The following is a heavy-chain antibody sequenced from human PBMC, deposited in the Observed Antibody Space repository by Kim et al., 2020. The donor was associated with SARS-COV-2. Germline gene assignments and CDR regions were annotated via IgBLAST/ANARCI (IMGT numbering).Heavy chain of an antibody. V-gene: IGHV3-66*02. J-gene: IGHJ4*02. Sequence: GGSLRLSCAASGFTVSSNYMSWVRQAPGKGLEWVSVIYSGGSTSYADSVKGRFTISRDNSKNTLYLQMSSLKTEDTAVYYCARDQYYYDSSAYLSLASDYWGQGTLVTVSS. CDR3: ARDQYYYDSSAYLSLASDY. D-gene: IGHD3-22*01. CDR1: GFTVSSNY. CDR2: IYSGGST.